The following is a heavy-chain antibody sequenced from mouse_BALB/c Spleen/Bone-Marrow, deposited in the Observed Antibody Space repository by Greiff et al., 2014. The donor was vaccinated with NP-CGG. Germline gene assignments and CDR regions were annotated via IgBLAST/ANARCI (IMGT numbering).Heavy chain of an antibody. J-gene: IGHJ2*01. D-gene: IGHD2-12*01. V-gene: IGHV14-3*02. Sequence: EVQLQQSGAELVKPGASVKLSCTASGFNIKDTYIHWMKQRPEQGLEWIGRIDPANGNTKYVPKFQDKATITADSSSNTAYLQLRSLTSEDSAVYYCARKLLRDYSDYWGQGTTLTVSS. CDR3: ARKLLRDYSDY. CDR2: IDPANGNT. CDR1: GFNIKDTY.